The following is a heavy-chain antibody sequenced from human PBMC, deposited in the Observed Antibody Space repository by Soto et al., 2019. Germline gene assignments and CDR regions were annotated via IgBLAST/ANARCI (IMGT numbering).Heavy chain of an antibody. Sequence: QVQLVESGGGVVQPGRSLRLSCAASGFTFNGYPIHWVRQAPGKGLEWVAVISYDGITKYYADSVKGRFTVSRDNSKNALYLQVNGLRVEDTAMYYCARDFRGATDYWGQGTLVTVSS. CDR3: ARDFRGATDY. CDR2: ISYDGITK. J-gene: IGHJ4*02. CDR1: GFTFNGYP. V-gene: IGHV3-30-3*01.